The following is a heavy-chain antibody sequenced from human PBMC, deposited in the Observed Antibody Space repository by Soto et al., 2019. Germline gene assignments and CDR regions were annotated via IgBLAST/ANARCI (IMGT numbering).Heavy chain of an antibody. D-gene: IGHD5-12*01. Sequence: SETLSLTCTVSADSVSSSGHYWGWIRQPPGKGLEWIGSIYYSGSTYYNPSHKSRVTISVDTSKNQFSLKLSSVTAADTAVYYCARQVRYSGYDDAFDIWGQGTMVTVSS. V-gene: IGHV4-39*01. CDR1: ADSVSSSGHY. CDR2: IYYSGST. CDR3: ARQVRYSGYDDAFDI. J-gene: IGHJ3*02.